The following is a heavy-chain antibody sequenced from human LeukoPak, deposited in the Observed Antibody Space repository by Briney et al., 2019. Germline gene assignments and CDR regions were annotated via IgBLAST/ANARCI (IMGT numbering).Heavy chain of an antibody. Sequence: SETLSLTCTVSGGSISSYYWSWIRQPPGKGLEWIGYIYYTGSTNYNPSLRSRVTISVDTSKNHFSLKLTSVTAADAAVYYCARMYDRSGYYYPFDYWGRGTLVTVSS. V-gene: IGHV4-59*08. CDR1: GGSISSYY. CDR2: IYYTGST. J-gene: IGHJ4*02. D-gene: IGHD3-22*01. CDR3: ARMYDRSGYYYPFDY.